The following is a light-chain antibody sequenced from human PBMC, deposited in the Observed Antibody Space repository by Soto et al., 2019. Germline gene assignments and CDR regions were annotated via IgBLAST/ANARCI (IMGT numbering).Light chain of an antibody. CDR2: DAS. CDR3: QQRSNWPLT. V-gene: IGKV3-11*01. Sequence: EIVLTQSPGTLSLSPGERATLSCRASRSVSSYLAWYQQKPGQAPRLLIYDASNRATGIPARFSGSGSGTDFTLTISSLEPEDFAVYYCQQRSNWPLTFGPGTKVDNK. J-gene: IGKJ3*01. CDR1: RSVSSY.